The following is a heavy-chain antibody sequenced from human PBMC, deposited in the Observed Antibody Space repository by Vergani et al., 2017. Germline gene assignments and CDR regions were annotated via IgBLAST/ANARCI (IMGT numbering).Heavy chain of an antibody. CDR3: AGMLEGGYYSYYMDV. Sequence: EVQLMESGGGLVQPGGSLRLSCTASGFTLSSFEMNWVRQAPGKGLEWLSYISRSGSTKYNGDSVKGRFTISRDNAKKSLYLKMNSLRAEDTAVYYCAGMLEGGYYSYYMDVWSKGTTVTVSS. J-gene: IGHJ6*03. CDR1: GFTLSSFE. D-gene: IGHD3-3*01. V-gene: IGHV3-48*03. CDR2: ISRSGSTK.